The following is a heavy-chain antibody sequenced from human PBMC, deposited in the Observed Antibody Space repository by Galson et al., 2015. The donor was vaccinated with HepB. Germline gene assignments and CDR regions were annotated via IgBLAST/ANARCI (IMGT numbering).Heavy chain of an antibody. J-gene: IGHJ4*02. CDR3: ARADYGGGFDY. CDR1: GGTFSSYA. D-gene: IGHD4-23*01. CDR2: IIPIFGTA. V-gene: IGHV1-69*06. Sequence: SVKVSCTASGGTFSSYAISWVRQAPGQGLEWMGGIIPIFGTANYAQKFQGSVTITPDKSTITAYMELSSLRSGDTAGYYCARADYGGGFDYWGQGTLVTVSS.